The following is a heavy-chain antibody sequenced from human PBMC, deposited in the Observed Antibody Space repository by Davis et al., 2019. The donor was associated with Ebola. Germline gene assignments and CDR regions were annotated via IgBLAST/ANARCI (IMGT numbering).Heavy chain of an antibody. CDR3: ARRITMVQGVIDYYYGMDV. D-gene: IGHD3-10*01. J-gene: IGHJ6*02. Sequence: SVKVSCKASGGTFSSYAISWVRQAPGQGLEWMGGIIPIFGTANYAQKFQGRVTITADESTSTAYMELSSLRSEDTAVYYCARRITMVQGVIDYYYGMDVWGQGTTVTVSS. V-gene: IGHV1-69*13. CDR1: GGTFSSYA. CDR2: IIPIFGTA.